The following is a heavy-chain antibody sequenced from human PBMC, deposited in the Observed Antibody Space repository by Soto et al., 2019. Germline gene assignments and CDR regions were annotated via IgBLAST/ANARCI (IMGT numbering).Heavy chain of an antibody. J-gene: IGHJ4*02. D-gene: IGHD3-3*01. CDR2: IYYSGST. V-gene: IGHV4-31*03. Sequence: SETLSLTCTVSGGSISSGGYYWSWIRQHPGKGLEGIGYIYYSGSTYYNPSLKSRVTISVDTSKNQFSLKLSSVTAADTAVYYCARLPGGNYDFWSGYWGHFDYWGQGTLVTVSS. CDR3: ARLPGGNYDFWSGYWGHFDY. CDR1: GGSISSGGYY.